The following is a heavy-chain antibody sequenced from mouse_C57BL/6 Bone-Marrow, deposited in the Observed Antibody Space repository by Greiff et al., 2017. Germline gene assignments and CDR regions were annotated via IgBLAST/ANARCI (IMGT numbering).Heavy chain of an antibody. V-gene: IGHV6-6*01. Sequence: EVQLQESGGGLVQPGGSMKLSCAASGFTFSDAWMDWVRQSPEKGLEWVAEIRNKANNHATYYAGSVKGRFTISRDDSKSSVYLQMNSLRAEDTGIYYCTGVLRWAWFAYWGQGTLVTVSA. CDR2: IRNKANNHAT. CDR3: TGVLRWAWFAY. D-gene: IGHD1-1*01. J-gene: IGHJ3*01. CDR1: GFTFSDAW.